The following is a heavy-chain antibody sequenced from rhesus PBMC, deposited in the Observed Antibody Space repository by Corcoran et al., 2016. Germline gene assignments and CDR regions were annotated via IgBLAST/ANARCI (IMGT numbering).Heavy chain of an antibody. V-gene: IGHV3S5*01. Sequence: EVQLVETGGGLVQPGGSLKLSCAASGFTFSSYGMSWVRQAPGKGLEWVSAINIGGGSTYYADYGKGRFTISRDNSKNTLSLQMNSRRAEDTAVYYCAKVPYQPLLYNGSFDYWGQGVLVTVSS. D-gene: IGHD5-24*01. CDR2: INIGGGST. CDR1: GFTFSSYG. CDR3: AKVPYQPLLYNGSFDY. J-gene: IGHJ4*01.